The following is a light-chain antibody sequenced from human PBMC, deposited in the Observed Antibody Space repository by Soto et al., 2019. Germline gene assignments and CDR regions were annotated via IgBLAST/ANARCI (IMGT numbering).Light chain of an antibody. CDR2: GAS. V-gene: IGKV3D-20*02. CDR1: QIVSSSY. J-gene: IGKJ1*01. CDR3: QQRSNWPPT. Sequence: DSVLTQSPGTLYLSPGEGATLSCRASQIVSSSYLAWYQQRPGQAPRLLIYGASSRATGIPDRFSGSGSGTDFTLTISSLEPEDFAVYYCQQRSNWPPTFGQGTKVDIK.